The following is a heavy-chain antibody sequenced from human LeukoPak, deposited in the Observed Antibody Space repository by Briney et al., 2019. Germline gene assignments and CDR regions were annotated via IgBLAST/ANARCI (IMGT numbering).Heavy chain of an antibody. CDR3: ATREAVAGTFYYYYGMDV. V-gene: IGHV3-30-3*01. CDR2: ISYDGSNK. Sequence: GGSLRLSCAASGFTFSSYAMHWVRQAPGKGLEWVAVISYDGSNKYYADSVKGRFTISRDNSKNTLYLQMNSLRPEDTAVYYCATREAVAGTFYYYYGMDVWGQGTTVTVSS. D-gene: IGHD6-19*01. J-gene: IGHJ6*02. CDR1: GFTFSSYA.